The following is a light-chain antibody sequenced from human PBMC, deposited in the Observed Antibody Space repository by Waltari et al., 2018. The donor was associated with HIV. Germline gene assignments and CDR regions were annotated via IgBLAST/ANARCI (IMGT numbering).Light chain of an antibody. CDR3: CSYAGSGTYV. CDR1: SSDVGGYNH. V-gene: IGLV2-23*02. CDR2: DVI. Sequence: QSALTQPASVSGSPGQSITISCTGTSSDVGGYNHVSWYQQHPGKAPKLRLHDVIKRPSGVSNRFSGSKSGNTASLTISGLQAEDEADYYCCSYAGSGTYVFGTGTKVTVL. J-gene: IGLJ1*01.